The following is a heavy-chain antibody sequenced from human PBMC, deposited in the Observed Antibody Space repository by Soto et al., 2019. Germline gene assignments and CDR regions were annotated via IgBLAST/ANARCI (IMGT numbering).Heavy chain of an antibody. CDR2: IIPIFGTA. J-gene: IGHJ4*02. CDR1: GGTFSSYA. V-gene: IGHV1-69*06. D-gene: IGHD6-19*01. Sequence: SVKVSCKASGGTFSSYAISWVRQAPGQGLEWMGGIIPIFGTANYAQKFQGRVTITADKSTSTAYMELSSLRSEDTAVYYCARVRSGGSGWYWHFDYWGQGXLVTVSS. CDR3: ARVRSGGSGWYWHFDY.